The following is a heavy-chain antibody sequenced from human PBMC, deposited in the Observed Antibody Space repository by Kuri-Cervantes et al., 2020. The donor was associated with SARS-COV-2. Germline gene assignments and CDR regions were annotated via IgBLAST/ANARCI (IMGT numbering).Heavy chain of an antibody. CDR1: GGTFSSYA. D-gene: IGHD4-17*01. CDR2: IIPIFGTA. V-gene: IGHV1-69*13. Sequence: SVKVSCKASGGTFSSYATSWVRQAPGQGLEWMGGIIPIFGTANYAQKFQGRVTITADESTGTAYMELSSLRSEDTAVYYCARARNGNYLNEPDYWGQGTLVTVSS. J-gene: IGHJ4*02. CDR3: ARARNGNYLNEPDY.